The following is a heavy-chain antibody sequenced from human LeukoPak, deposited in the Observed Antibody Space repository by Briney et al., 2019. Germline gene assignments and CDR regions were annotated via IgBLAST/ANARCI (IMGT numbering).Heavy chain of an antibody. Sequence: SQTLSLTCAISGDSVSSNSVAWNWIRHSPSRGLELPGRTSYRSKWYNNYAVSVKSRITINPDTSRNQLSLQLKSVTPEDTAVYYCARWDHGTAYFDSWGQGTLVTVSS. CDR1: GDSVSSNSVA. V-gene: IGHV6-1*01. CDR2: TSYRSKWYN. D-gene: IGHD1-26*01. J-gene: IGHJ4*02. CDR3: ARWDHGTAYFDS.